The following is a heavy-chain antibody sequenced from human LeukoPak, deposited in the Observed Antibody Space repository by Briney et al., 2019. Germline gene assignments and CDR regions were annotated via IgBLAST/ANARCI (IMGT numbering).Heavy chain of an antibody. J-gene: IGHJ3*02. CDR1: GYTFTSYG. Sequence: ASVKVSCKASGYTFTSYGISWVRQAPGQGLEWMGWISAYNGNTNYAQKLQGRVTMTTDTSTSTAYMELRSLRSDDTAVYYCARDRDSGGWFPGGGDAFDIWGQGPMVTVSS. CDR3: ARDRDSGGWFPGGGDAFDI. CDR2: ISAYNGNT. D-gene: IGHD6-19*01. V-gene: IGHV1-18*01.